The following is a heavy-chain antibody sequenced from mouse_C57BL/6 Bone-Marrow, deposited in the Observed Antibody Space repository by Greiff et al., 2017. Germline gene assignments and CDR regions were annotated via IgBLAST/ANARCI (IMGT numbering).Heavy chain of an antibody. CDR3: ARSRQLRLRRDAMDY. CDR1: GYTFTSYG. V-gene: IGHV1-81*01. Sequence: QVQLQQSGAELARPGASVKLSCKASGYTFTSYGISWVKQRTGQGLEWIGEIYPRSGNTYYNEKFKGKATLTAAKSSSTAYMELRSLTSEDSAVYFWARSRQLRLRRDAMDYWGQGTSVTVSS. CDR2: IYPRSGNT. J-gene: IGHJ4*01. D-gene: IGHD3-2*02.